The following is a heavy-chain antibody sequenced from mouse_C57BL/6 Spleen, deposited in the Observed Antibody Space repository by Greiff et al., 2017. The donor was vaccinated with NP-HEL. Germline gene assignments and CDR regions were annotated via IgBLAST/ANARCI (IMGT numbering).Heavy chain of an antibody. V-gene: IGHV1-62-2*01. CDR1: GYTFTEYT. J-gene: IGHJ1*03. CDR2: FYPGSGSI. Sequence: QVQLQQSGAELVKPGASVKLSCKASGYTFTEYTIHWVKQRSGQGLEWIGWFYPGSGSIKYNEKFKDKATLTADKSSSTVYMELSRLTSEDSAVYFCARHEDEGYYYGSSPLYFDVWGTGTTVTVSS. D-gene: IGHD1-1*01. CDR3: ARHEDEGYYYGSSPLYFDV.